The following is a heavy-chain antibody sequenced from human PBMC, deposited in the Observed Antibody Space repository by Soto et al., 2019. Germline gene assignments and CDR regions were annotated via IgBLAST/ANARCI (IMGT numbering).Heavy chain of an antibody. CDR1: GGSISSGGYY. D-gene: IGHD3-10*01. V-gene: IGHV4-31*03. CDR3: ARDRSFFGELFAFDI. Sequence: SETLSLTCTVSGGSISSGGYYWSWIRQHPGKGLEWIGYIYYSGSTYYNPSLKSRVTISVDTSKNQFSLKLSSVTAADTAVYYCARDRSFFGELFAFDIWGQGTMVTVSS. CDR2: IYYSGST. J-gene: IGHJ3*02.